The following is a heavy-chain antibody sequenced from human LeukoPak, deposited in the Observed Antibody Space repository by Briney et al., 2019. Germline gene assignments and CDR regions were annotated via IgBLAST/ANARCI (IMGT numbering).Heavy chain of an antibody. CDR1: GFTVNNNY. D-gene: IGHD6-19*01. J-gene: IGHJ4*02. CDR3: ARDHVSSGWYVGFDY. Sequence: PGGSLRLCCAASGFTVNNNYVSWVRQAPGKGLEWLSVMYSGGSTYYADSVKGRFTISRDNSKNALFLQMNSLRVEDTAVYYCARDHVSSGWYVGFDYWGQGTLVTVSS. V-gene: IGHV3-53*01. CDR2: MYSGGST.